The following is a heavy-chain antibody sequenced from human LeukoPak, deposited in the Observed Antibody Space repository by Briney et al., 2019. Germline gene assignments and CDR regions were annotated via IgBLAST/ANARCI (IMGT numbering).Heavy chain of an antibody. CDR3: AKVGSGWYGVDY. V-gene: IGHV3-30*02. Sequence: GGSLRLSCAVSGIIFCSYGIHWVRQAPGKGLEWVAFIRYDGTNKYYADSVKGRFTISRDNSKNTLYLQMNSLRAEDTAVYYCAKVGSGWYGVDYWGQGTLVTVSS. D-gene: IGHD6-19*01. J-gene: IGHJ4*02. CDR1: GIIFCSYG. CDR2: IRYDGTNK.